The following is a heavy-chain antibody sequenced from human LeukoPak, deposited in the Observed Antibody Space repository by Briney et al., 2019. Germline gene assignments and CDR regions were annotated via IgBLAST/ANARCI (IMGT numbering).Heavy chain of an antibody. CDR2: ISYDGTNK. J-gene: IGHJ6*02. CDR1: GFTFSSYG. Sequence: GGSLRLSCAASGFTFSSYGLHWVRQAPGKGLEWVAVISYDGTNKYYADSVKGRFTISRDNSENTLYLQMNSLRAEDTAVYYCAKDLGSDIVVVVAAPSNYYYGMDVWGQGTTVTVSS. V-gene: IGHV3-30*18. CDR3: AKDLGSDIVVVVAAPSNYYYGMDV. D-gene: IGHD2-15*01.